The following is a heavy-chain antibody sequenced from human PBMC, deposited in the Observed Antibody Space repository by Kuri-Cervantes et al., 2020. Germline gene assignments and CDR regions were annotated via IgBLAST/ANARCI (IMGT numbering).Heavy chain of an antibody. Sequence: SGPTLVKPTATLTLTCTVSGFSLSNARMGVSWIRQPPGEALEWLAHIFSNDEKSYSTSLKSRLTISKDTSKSQVVLTMTNMDPVDTATYYCARIGFRELSADYWGQGTLVTVSS. V-gene: IGHV2-26*01. CDR3: ARIGFRELSADY. J-gene: IGHJ4*02. CDR1: GFSLSNARMG. CDR2: IFSNDEK. D-gene: IGHD3-10*01.